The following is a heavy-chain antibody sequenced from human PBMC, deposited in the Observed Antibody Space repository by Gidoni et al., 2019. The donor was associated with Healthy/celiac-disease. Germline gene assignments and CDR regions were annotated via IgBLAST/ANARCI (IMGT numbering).Heavy chain of an antibody. J-gene: IGHJ4*02. V-gene: IGHV3-23*01. Sequence: EVQLLVSGGGLVQTGGSLRLSCAASRFTFRRYAMSWVRQAPGKGLEWVSAISGSGGSTYYADSVKGRFTISRDNSKNTLYLQMNSLRAEDTAVYYCADGGSRIAVAGWGVFDYWGQGTLVTVSS. D-gene: IGHD6-19*01. CDR3: ADGGSRIAVAGWGVFDY. CDR1: RFTFRRYA. CDR2: ISGSGGST.